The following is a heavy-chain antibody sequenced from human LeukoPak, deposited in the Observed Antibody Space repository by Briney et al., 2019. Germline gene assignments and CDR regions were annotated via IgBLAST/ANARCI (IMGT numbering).Heavy chain of an antibody. CDR2: TYYNGNT. CDR1: GGSIGSSSFF. J-gene: IGHJ4*02. D-gene: IGHD6-19*01. CDR3: ARVRPVAGTDY. Sequence: PSETLSLTCTVSGGSIGSSSFFWGWIRQPTGKGLEWIGTTYYNGNTYYTPALESRVTISIDTSKNQFSLKLSSVTAADTAVYYCARVRPVAGTDYWGRGTLVTVSS. V-gene: IGHV4-39*07.